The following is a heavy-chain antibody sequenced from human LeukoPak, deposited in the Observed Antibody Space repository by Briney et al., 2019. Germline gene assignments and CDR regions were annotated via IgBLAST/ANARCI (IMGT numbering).Heavy chain of an antibody. CDR3: ARGLGQQPAWIDY. V-gene: IGHV3-74*01. D-gene: IGHD6-13*01. J-gene: IGHJ4*02. CDR2: INTDGSST. CDR1: GFTFSSYW. Sequence: GGSLRLSCAASGFTFSSYWMHWVRQAPGKGLVWVSRINTDGSSTSYADSVKGRFTISRDSANNTLYLQMNSLRAEDTAVYYCARGLGQQPAWIDYWSQGTLVTVSS.